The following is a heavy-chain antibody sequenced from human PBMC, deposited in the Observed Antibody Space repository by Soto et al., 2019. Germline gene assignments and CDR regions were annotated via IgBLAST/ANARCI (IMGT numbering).Heavy chain of an antibody. CDR1: GFTFSSYA. J-gene: IGHJ4*02. D-gene: IGHD3-3*02. V-gene: IGHV3-23*01. CDR3: AKGLRLLDYFDY. Sequence: GGSLRLSCAASGFTFSSYAMSWVRQAPGKGLEWVSGISGSGGSTYYADSVKGRFTISRDNSKNTLYLQMNSLRAEDTAVYYCAKGLRLLDYFDYWGQGTLVTVSS. CDR2: ISGSGGST.